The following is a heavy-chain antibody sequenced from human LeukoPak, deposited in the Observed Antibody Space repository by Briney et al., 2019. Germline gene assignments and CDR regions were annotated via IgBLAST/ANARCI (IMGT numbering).Heavy chain of an antibody. V-gene: IGHV3-15*01. CDR1: GFTFRDPC. CDR2: IRSKSEAGTT. CDR3: TTEPRQ. J-gene: IGHJ4*02. Sequence: GGSLRLSCVGSGFTFRDPCMSWVRQAPGKGLEWIGRIRSKSEAGTTEFAAPLKGRFTISRDDSKNTLYLQINSLTTDDTTVYYCTTEPRQWGQGTLVIVSS.